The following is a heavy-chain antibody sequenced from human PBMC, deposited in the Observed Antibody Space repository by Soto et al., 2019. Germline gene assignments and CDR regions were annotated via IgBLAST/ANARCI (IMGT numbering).Heavy chain of an antibody. V-gene: IGHV3-64D*08. CDR1: GFTFSSYA. J-gene: IGHJ3*02. CDR3: VKGMATVTDHAFDI. CDR2: ISSNGGST. Sequence: GGSLRLSFSASGFTFSSYAMHWVRQAPGKGLEYVSAISSNGGSTYYADSVKGRFTISRDNSKNTLYLQMSSLRAEDTAVYYCVKGMATVTDHAFDIWGQGTMVTVSS. D-gene: IGHD4-17*01.